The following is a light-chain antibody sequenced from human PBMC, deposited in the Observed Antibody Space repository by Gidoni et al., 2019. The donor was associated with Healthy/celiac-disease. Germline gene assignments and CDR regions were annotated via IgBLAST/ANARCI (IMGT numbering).Light chain of an antibody. CDR3: QQYDNLPFT. V-gene: IGKV1-33*01. Sequence: DIQMTQSPSSLSASVGDRVTITCQASQDISNYLNWYQQKPGKAPKLLIYDASNLETGVPSRFSGSGSGTDFTFTISSLQPEDIATYYWQQYDNLPFTFGPXTKVDIK. CDR2: DAS. CDR1: QDISNY. J-gene: IGKJ3*01.